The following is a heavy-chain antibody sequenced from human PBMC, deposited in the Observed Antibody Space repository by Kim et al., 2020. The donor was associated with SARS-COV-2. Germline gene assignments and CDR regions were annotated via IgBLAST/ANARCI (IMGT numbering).Heavy chain of an antibody. V-gene: IGHV5-10-1*01. CDR1: GYTFTKYW. CDR3: ARLLPPRHTGDRRGFDS. Sequence: GESLKISCQTSGYTFTKYWIIWVRQMPGKGLEWMGRIDPEDSYLTYNPSFQGHITLSADKSVGTAFLQWGSLRASDSAMYYCARLLPPRHTGDRRGFDSWGQGTLVTVSS. CDR2: IDPEDSYL. J-gene: IGHJ4*02.